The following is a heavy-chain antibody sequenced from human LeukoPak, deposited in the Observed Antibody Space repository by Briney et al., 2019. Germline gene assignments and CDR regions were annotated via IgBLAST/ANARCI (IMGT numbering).Heavy chain of an antibody. CDR1: GYSFTSYW. J-gene: IGHJ4*02. D-gene: IGHD3-22*01. Sequence: GESLKISCKGSGYSFTSYWIGWVRQMPGKGLEWMGIIYPGDSDTRYSPSFQGQVTISADKSLSTAYLQWRSLKASDTAMYYGARQDSSGYYYFYYWGQGTLVTVSS. CDR2: IYPGDSDT. V-gene: IGHV5-51*01. CDR3: ARQDSSGYYYFYY.